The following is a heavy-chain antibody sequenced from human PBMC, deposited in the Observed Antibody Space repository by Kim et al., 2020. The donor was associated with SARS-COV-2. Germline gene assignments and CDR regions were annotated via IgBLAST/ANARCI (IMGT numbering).Heavy chain of an antibody. CDR3: ARDRYCSSTSCYIGENAFDI. J-gene: IGHJ3*02. CDR1: GFTFSSYE. Sequence: GGSLRLSCAASGFTFSSYEMNWVRQAPGKGLEWVSYISSSGSTIYYADSVKGRFTISRDNAKNSLYLQMNSLRAEDTAVYYCARDRYCSSTSCYIGENAFDIWGQGTMVTVSS. V-gene: IGHV3-48*03. D-gene: IGHD2-2*02. CDR2: ISSSGSTI.